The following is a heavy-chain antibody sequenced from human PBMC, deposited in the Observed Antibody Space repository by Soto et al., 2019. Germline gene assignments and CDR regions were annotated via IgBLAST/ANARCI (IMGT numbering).Heavy chain of an antibody. V-gene: IGHV4-34*01. CDR1: GGSFSGYY. J-gene: IGHJ6*02. Sequence: PSETLSLTCAVYGGSFSGYYWSWIRQPPGKGLEWIGEINHSGSTNYNPSLKSRVTISVDTSKNQFSLKLSSVTAADTAVYYCARGRRYGMDVWGQGTTVTVS. CDR2: INHSGST. CDR3: ARGRRYGMDV.